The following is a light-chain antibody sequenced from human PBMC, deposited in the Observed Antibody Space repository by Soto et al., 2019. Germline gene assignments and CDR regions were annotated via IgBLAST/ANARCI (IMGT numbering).Light chain of an antibody. V-gene: IGKV1-9*01. CDR1: QGISSY. J-gene: IGKJ5*01. CDR2: AAS. Sequence: VYRVPIPCRASQGISSYLAWYQQKPGKAPKLLIYAASTLQSGVPSRFSGSGSGTDFTLTISSLQPEDFATYYCQQLNSYPSITFGQVTRLEI. CDR3: QQLNSYPSIT.